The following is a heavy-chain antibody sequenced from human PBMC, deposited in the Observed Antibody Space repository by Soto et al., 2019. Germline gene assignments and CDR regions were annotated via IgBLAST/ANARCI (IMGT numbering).Heavy chain of an antibody. CDR3: AREMYDFWSGYPRNWFDP. J-gene: IGHJ5*02. Sequence: QPGGSLRLSCAASGFTFSSYAMHWVRQAPGKGPEWLAVISYDDGRNKYYADSVKGRFTISRDNSKNTLYLQMNSLRTEDTAVYYCAREMYDFWSGYPRNWFDPWGQGTLVTVSS. V-gene: IGHV3-30*04. D-gene: IGHD3-3*01. CDR2: ISYDDGRNK. CDR1: GFTFSSYA.